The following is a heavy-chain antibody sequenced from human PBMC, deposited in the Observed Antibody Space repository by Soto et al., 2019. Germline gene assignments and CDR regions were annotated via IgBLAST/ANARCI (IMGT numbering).Heavy chain of an antibody. CDR2: ISAYNGNT. V-gene: IGHV1-18*01. Sequence: QVQLVQSGAEVKKPGASVKVSCKASGYTFTSYGISWVRQAPGQGLEWMGRISAYNGNTNYAQKLQGRVTMTTDTSRSKAFMYMRGVGSVVTAGNGGAGVVGARGGRLDPWRQGTPVTVTS. D-gene: IGHD2-15*01. J-gene: IGHJ5*02. CDR1: GYTFTSYG. CDR3: AGVVGARGGRLDP.